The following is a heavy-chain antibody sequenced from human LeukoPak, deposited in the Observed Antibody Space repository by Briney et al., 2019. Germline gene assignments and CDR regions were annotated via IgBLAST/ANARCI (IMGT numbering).Heavy chain of an antibody. CDR1: GFTFSSYS. J-gene: IGHJ4*02. CDR2: ISSSSSSI. D-gene: IGHD3-22*01. CDR3: ATTSYYDSSGYYPDY. V-gene: IGHV3-48*02. Sequence: GGSLRLSCAASGFTFSSYSMNWVRQAPGKGLEWVSYISSSSSSIFHADSVKGRFTISRDNAKNSLYLQMNSLRHEDTAVYYCATTSYYDSSGYYPDYWGQGTLVTVSS.